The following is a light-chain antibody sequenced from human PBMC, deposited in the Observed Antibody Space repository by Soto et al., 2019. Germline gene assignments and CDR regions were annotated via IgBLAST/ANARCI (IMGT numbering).Light chain of an antibody. J-gene: IGLJ2*01. V-gene: IGLV1-36*01. CDR2: YDD. CDR1: SSNIGNNA. CDR3: ASWDDSLHGVV. Sequence: QSVLTQPPSVSEAPGQRVTISCSGSSSNIGNNAVNWYQQLPGKAPKLLIYYDDLLPSGVSDRFSGSKSGTSASLAISGLQSDDEADYYCASWDDSLHGVVFGGGTKLTVL.